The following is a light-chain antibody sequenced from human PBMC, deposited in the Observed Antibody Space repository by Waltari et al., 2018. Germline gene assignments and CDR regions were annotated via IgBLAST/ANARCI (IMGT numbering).Light chain of an antibody. CDR3: HQRGSWPQT. J-gene: IGKJ2*01. Sequence: EIVLTQSPATLSLSPGERATLSCRASQSVRSYLAWYQQKPGQAPRLLIYDASNRATGIPARFSGSGSGTDFTLTISSLEPEDFAVYYCHQRGSWPQTFGQGTQLELK. CDR2: DAS. V-gene: IGKV3-11*01. CDR1: QSVRSY.